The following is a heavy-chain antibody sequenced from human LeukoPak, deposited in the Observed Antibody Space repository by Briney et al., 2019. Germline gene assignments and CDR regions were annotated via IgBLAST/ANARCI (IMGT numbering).Heavy chain of an antibody. Sequence: SETLSLTCTVSGGSISSGGYYWSWIRQPPGKGLEWIGYIYHSGSTYYNPSLKSRVTISVDTSKNQFSLRLTSVTAADTAVYYCARRVATAPMYAFDIWGQGTLVTVSS. V-gene: IGHV4-30-2*01. CDR2: IYHSGST. D-gene: IGHD6-13*01. CDR1: GGSISSGGYY. J-gene: IGHJ3*02. CDR3: ARRVATAPMYAFDI.